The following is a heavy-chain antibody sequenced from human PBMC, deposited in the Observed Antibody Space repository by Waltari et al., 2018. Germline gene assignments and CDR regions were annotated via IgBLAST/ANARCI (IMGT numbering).Heavy chain of an antibody. J-gene: IGHJ4*02. V-gene: IGHV3-23*01. Sequence: DVQLLESGGGLAQPGGSLRLSCVASGFTFSRYAMSWVRQAPGKGLEWVSAISGSGDITYYADSVKGRFTISRDNSKNTLYLQMKSLRAEDTAVHYCAKGSGTYLQPVDYWGQGTPVTVSS. D-gene: IGHD1-26*01. CDR2: ISGSGDIT. CDR3: AKGSGTYLQPVDY. CDR1: GFTFSRYA.